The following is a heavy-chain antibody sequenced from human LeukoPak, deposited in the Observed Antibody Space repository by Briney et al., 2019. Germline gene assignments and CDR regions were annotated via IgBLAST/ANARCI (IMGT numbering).Heavy chain of an antibody. Sequence: ASVKVSCKASAFSFTSYYMHWVRQAPGQGLEWMGIINPSGDSTNYAQKFQGRVTITRDTSTSTVYMELSSLRSEDTAVYYCARDNSRSDSGTSYWWFDPWGQGTLVTVSS. CDR1: AFSFTSYY. D-gene: IGHD3-22*01. V-gene: IGHV1-46*01. CDR3: ARDNSRSDSGTSYWWFDP. J-gene: IGHJ5*02. CDR2: INPSGDST.